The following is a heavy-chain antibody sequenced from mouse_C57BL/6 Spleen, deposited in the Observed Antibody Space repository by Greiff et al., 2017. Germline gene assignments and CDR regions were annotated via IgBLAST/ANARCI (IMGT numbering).Heavy chain of an antibody. D-gene: IGHD2-14*01. V-gene: IGHV1-7*01. CDR1: GYTFTSYW. CDR2: INPSSGYT. CDR3: ARKTIGGDEDAMDY. Sequence: QVQLKESGAELAKPGASVKLSCKASGYTFTSYWMHWVKQRPGQGLEWIGYINPSSGYTKYNQKFKAKDTLTADKTSSTAYMQLSSRTYEDAAVDYCARKTIGGDEDAMDYWGQGTSVTVSS. J-gene: IGHJ4*01.